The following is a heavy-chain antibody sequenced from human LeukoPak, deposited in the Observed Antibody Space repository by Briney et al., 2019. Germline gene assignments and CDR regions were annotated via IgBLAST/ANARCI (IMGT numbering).Heavy chain of an antibody. CDR1: GYTFTSYA. Sequence: APVKVSCKASGYTFTSYAMHWVRQAPGQRPEWMGWINAGNGNTKYSQKFQGRVTITRDTSASTAYMELSSPRSEDTAVYYCASGGDIVATEMNYWGQGTLVTVSS. V-gene: IGHV1-3*01. CDR3: ASGGDIVATEMNY. D-gene: IGHD5-12*01. CDR2: INAGNGNT. J-gene: IGHJ4*02.